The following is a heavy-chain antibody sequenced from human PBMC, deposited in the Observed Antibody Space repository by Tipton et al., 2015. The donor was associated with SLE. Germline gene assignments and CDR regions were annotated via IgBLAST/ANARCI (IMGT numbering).Heavy chain of an antibody. V-gene: IGHV3-33*03. CDR1: GFTFSRYG. J-gene: IGHJ4*02. CDR3: ARSGGYCSGGSCSPDF. D-gene: IGHD2-15*01. CDR2: IWYDGSNK. Sequence: SLRLSCAASGFTFSRYGMNWVRQAPGKGLEWVAVIWYDGSNKDYADSVKGRFTISRDNSNSTLYLQMNSLRVEDTAVYYCARSGGYCSGGSCSPDFWGQGTMVTVSS.